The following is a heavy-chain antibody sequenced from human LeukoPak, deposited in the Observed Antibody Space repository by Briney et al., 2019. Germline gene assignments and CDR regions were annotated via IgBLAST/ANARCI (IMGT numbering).Heavy chain of an antibody. CDR2: ISGSGGST. CDR3: AKGVTSGSDFDY. J-gene: IGHJ4*02. D-gene: IGHD3-22*01. CDR1: GFTFSDHY. V-gene: IGHV3-23*01. Sequence: PGGSLRLSCAASGFTFSDHYMDWVRQAPGKGLEWVSAISGSGGSTYYADSVKGRFTISRDNSKNTLYLQMNSLRAEDTAVYYCAKGVTSGSDFDYWGQGTLVTVSS.